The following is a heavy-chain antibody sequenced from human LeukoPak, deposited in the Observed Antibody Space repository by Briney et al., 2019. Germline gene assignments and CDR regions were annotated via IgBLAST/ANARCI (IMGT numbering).Heavy chain of an antibody. D-gene: IGHD1-26*01. CDR3: VRQETPHGNFDY. Sequence: PGGSLRLSCAASGFTFSSCDMHWVRQATGKGLEWVSAIGVAANTFYSGSVKGRFTISRENAKNSLYLLMSSLRAEDTAVYYCVRQETPHGNFDYWGQGTLVTVSS. CDR2: IGVAANT. V-gene: IGHV3-13*01. J-gene: IGHJ4*02. CDR1: GFTFSSCD.